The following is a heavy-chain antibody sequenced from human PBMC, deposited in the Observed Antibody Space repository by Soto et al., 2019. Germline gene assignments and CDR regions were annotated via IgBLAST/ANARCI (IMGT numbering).Heavy chain of an antibody. D-gene: IGHD3-16*01. CDR1: GFSFSSYS. V-gene: IGHV3-48*02. CDR2: IHIRSGAI. CDR3: ARDYLWSFDH. Sequence: GGSLRLSCAASGFSFSSYSMNWVRQAPGKGLEWVSYIHIRSGAIYYADSVKGRFTISRDIGKNSLYLQMNSLRDEDTAVYYCARDYLWSFDHWGQGALVTVSS. J-gene: IGHJ4*02.